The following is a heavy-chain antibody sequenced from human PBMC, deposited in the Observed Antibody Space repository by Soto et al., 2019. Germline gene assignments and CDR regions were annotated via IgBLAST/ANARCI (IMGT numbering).Heavy chain of an antibody. V-gene: IGHV3-23*01. CDR1: EFTVSGHA. CDR2: ITADGGT. D-gene: IGHD2-15*01. CDR3: APHVSCSGGSCQYDAFAI. Sequence: EVQVLESGGGLVQPGGSLRLSCEGSEFTVSGHAMTWIRQAPGKGPEWVSTITADGGTYYADSVKGRFAMSRDTSENTXXLQMSSLGAEDTAAYYCAPHVSCSGGSCQYDAFAIRGQGTMVTVSS. J-gene: IGHJ3*02.